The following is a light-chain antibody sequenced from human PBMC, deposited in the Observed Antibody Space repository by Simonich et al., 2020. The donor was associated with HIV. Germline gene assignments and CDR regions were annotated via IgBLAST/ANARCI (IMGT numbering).Light chain of an antibody. Sequence: EIVMTQSPDSLAVSLGARATINCNSSQSVLNSSNNKYDLAWYQQKPGQPPNLLIYWAATREAGVPDRFSASGSGTDFTLTIRSLQAEDVAVYYCQQYYNTPQTFGQGTKVEIK. V-gene: IGKV4-1*01. CDR3: QQYYNTPQT. J-gene: IGKJ1*01. CDR1: QSVLNSSNNKYD. CDR2: WAA.